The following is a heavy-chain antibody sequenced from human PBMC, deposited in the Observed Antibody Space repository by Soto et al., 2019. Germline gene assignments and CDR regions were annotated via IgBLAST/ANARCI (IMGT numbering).Heavy chain of an antibody. CDR2: MNPNRGNT. J-gene: IGHJ5*02. CDR1: GYTFTSCD. V-gene: IGHV1-8*01. CDR3: ARLKQDYAVA. D-gene: IGHD3-16*01. Sequence: QVQLVQSGAEVKKPGASVKVSCKASGYTFTSCDINWVGLATGQGLEWMGWMNPNRGNTAYAQKFPGKVNMTRNTSISTAYMELRSLRSEDTAVYYCARLKQDYAVAWGQGTLVTVSS.